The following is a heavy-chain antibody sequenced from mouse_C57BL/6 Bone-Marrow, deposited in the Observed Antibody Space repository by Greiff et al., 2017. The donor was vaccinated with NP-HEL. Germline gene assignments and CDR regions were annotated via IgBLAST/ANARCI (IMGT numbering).Heavy chain of an antibody. J-gene: IGHJ4*01. CDR1: GYTFTDYN. CDR3: ARNYYGSSSLYYAMDY. CDR2: INPNNGGT. D-gene: IGHD1-1*01. V-gene: IGHV1-18*01. Sequence: EVQLQQSGPELVKPGASVKIPCKASGYTFTDYNMDWVKQSHGKSLEWIGDINPNNGGTIYNQKFKGKATLTVDKSSSTAYMELRSLTSEDTAVYYCARNYYGSSSLYYAMDYWGQGTSVTVSS.